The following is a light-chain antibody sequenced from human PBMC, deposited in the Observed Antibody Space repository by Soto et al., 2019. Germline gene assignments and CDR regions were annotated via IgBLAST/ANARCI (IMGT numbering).Light chain of an antibody. Sequence: DIHMTQSPSTLSSSVGDRVTITCLASQSVSYWLAWYQQKPGKAPKLLIHDASSLESGVPSRFRGGGSGQEFTLTISGLQPDDFATYYCQQYGFSFAPGTKV. CDR2: DAS. V-gene: IGKV1-5*01. CDR3: QQYGFS. J-gene: IGKJ3*01. CDR1: QSVSYW.